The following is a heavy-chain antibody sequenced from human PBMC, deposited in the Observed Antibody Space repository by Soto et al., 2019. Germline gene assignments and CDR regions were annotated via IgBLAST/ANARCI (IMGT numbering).Heavy chain of an antibody. Sequence: GGSLRLCCAASGFTFNTYSMSWVRQAPGKGLEWVSAITGSGGNTYYADSVKGRFTISRDNSKNTLYLQMNSLRADDTAVYFCAKSPTHLTRTADWGLGTLVTVSS. CDR2: ITGSGGNT. CDR1: GFTFNTYS. CDR3: AKSPTHLTRTAD. J-gene: IGHJ4*02. V-gene: IGHV3-23*01.